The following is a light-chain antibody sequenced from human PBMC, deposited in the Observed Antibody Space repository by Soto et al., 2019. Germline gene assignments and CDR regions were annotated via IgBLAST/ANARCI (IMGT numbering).Light chain of an antibody. CDR1: SSTIGAGFD. Sequence: QSVLTQPASVSGAPGQRITITCTGTSSTIGAGFDVHWYQHLPGTAPKLLIFANTNRPSGVSNRFSASKSGTAASLVITGLRADDEADYYCQSSDSSLQRVFGGGTKVTVL. V-gene: IGLV1-40*01. CDR3: QSSDSSLQRV. CDR2: ANT. J-gene: IGLJ3*02.